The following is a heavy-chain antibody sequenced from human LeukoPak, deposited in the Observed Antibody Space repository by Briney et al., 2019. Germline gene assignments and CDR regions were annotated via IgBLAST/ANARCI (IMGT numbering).Heavy chain of an antibody. CDR2: INHSGST. CDR3: ARGARYVGYCSSTSCPRKWFDP. Sequence: SETLSLTFAVYGGSFSGYYWSWIRQPPRKGLEWIGEINHSGSTNYNPSLKSRVTISVDTSKNQFSLKLSSVTAADTAVYYCARGARYVGYCSSTSCPRKWFDPWGQGTLVTVSS. CDR1: GGSFSGYY. D-gene: IGHD2-2*01. V-gene: IGHV4-34*01. J-gene: IGHJ5*02.